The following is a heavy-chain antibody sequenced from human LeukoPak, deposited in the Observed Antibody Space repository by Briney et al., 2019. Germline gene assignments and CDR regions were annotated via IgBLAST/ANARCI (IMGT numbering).Heavy chain of an antibody. Sequence: ASVKVSCKASGYTFTSYYMHWVRQAPGQGLEWMGRINPNSGGTNYAQKFQGRVTMTRDTSISTAYMELSRLRSDDTAVYYCARDPGGDYDYVWGSRDDWGQGTLVTVSS. CDR1: GYTFTSYY. V-gene: IGHV1-2*06. D-gene: IGHD3-16*01. CDR3: ARDPGGDYDYVWGSRDD. J-gene: IGHJ4*02. CDR2: INPNSGGT.